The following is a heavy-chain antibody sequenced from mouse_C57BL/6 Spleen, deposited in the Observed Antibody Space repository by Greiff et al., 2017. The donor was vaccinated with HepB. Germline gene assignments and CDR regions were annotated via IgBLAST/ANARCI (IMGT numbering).Heavy chain of an antibody. CDR1: GYAFSSSW. V-gene: IGHV1-82*01. D-gene: IGHD2-4*01. Sequence: QVQLQQSGPELVKPGASVKISCKASGYAFSSSWMNWVKQRPGKGLEWIGRIYPGDGDTNYNGKFKGKATLTADKSSSTAYMQLSSLTSEESAVYFCARTREYYDYDDGAYFDVWGTGTTVTVSS. J-gene: IGHJ1*03. CDR3: ARTREYYDYDDGAYFDV. CDR2: IYPGDGDT.